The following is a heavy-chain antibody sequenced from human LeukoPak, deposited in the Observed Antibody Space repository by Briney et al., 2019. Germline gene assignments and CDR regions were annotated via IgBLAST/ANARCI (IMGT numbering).Heavy chain of an antibody. D-gene: IGHD1-26*01. V-gene: IGHV1-2*06. CDR1: GYTFTGYY. J-gene: IGHJ4*02. CDR2: INPNSGGT. Sequence: GASVKVSCKASGYTFTGYYMHWVRQAPGQGLEWMGRINPNSGGTNYAQKFQGRVTMTRGTSISTAYMELSRLRSDDTAVYYCARDIGAGAWGDFDYWGQGTLVTVSS. CDR3: ARDIGAGAWGDFDY.